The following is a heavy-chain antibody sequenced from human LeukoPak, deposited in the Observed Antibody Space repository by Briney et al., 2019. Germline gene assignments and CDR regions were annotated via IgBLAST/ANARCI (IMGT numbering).Heavy chain of an antibody. CDR2: ISSTSNYK. V-gene: IGHV3-21*01. D-gene: IGHD3-16*01. CDR3: ARWGPRSAP. CDR1: GFTFSSYS. J-gene: IGHJ5*02. Sequence: GGSLRLSCAASGFTFSSYSMNWVRQAPGKGLEWVSSISSTSNYKYYADSVKGRFTISRDDAKNSLYLHMNSLRAEDTALYYCARWGPRSAPWGQGTLVTVSS.